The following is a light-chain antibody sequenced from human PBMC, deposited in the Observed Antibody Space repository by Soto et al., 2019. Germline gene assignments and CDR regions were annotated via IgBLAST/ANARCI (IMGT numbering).Light chain of an antibody. CDR3: SSYTSTTTGVL. V-gene: IGLV2-14*01. CDR2: DDT. J-gene: IGLJ2*01. CDR1: RSDVGGYNY. Sequence: QSVLTQPASVSGSPGQTITISCTGTRSDVGGYNYVSWYQQHPGKVPKLIIYDDTNRPSGVSNRFSGSKSANTASLTISGLQAEDEADYYCSSYTSTTTGVLFGGGTKVTVL.